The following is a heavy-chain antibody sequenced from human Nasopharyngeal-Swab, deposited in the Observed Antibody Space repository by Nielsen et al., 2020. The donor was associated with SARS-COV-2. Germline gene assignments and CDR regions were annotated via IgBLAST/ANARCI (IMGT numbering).Heavy chain of an antibody. V-gene: IGHV1-18*01. CDR1: GYTFTSYG. CDR3: ARLYCGGDCSYYYYYGMDV. Sequence: ASVKVSCKASGYTFTSYGISWVRQAPGQGLEWMGWISAYNGNTNYAQKLQGRVTVTTDTSTSTAYMELGSLRSDDTAVYYCARLYCGGDCSYYYYYGMDVWGQGTTVTVSS. CDR2: ISAYNGNT. D-gene: IGHD2-21*02. J-gene: IGHJ6*02.